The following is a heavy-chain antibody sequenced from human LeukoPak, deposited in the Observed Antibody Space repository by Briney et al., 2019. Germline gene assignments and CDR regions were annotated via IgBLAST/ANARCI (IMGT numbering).Heavy chain of an antibody. CDR2: ISGSGGST. CDR3: AKVGVGWVAFEY. Sequence: PGGSLRLSCAASGFTFSSYAMSWVRQAPGKGLEWVSAISGSGGSTYYADSVKGRFTISRDNSKNTLYLQMNSLRVEDTAVYYCAKVGVGWVAFEYWGQGTLVTVSS. CDR1: GFTFSSYA. J-gene: IGHJ4*02. V-gene: IGHV3-23*01. D-gene: IGHD3-16*01.